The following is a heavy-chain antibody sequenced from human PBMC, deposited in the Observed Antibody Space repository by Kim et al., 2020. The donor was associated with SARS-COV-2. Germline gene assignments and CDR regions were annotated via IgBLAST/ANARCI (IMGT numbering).Heavy chain of an antibody. CDR3: SSSTLGAYFDY. V-gene: IGHV3-53*01. CDR2: SK. D-gene: IGHD7-27*01. Sequence: SKYYADSVKGRFTISRDIPKDTLYLQMNSLRAEDTAVYYCSSSTLGAYFDYGGQGSLVTVSS. J-gene: IGHJ4*02.